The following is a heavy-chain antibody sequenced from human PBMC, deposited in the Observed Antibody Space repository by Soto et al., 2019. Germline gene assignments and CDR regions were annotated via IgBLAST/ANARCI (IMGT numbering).Heavy chain of an antibody. Sequence: PSETLSLTCTVSGGSLSSGAYYWSWIRQHPGKGLEWIGYIYYSGSTYYNPSLESRVTLSVDTSRKQFSLKVTSVTAADTAVYYCARGPFVGSYGMDVWGQGTTVTVSS. D-gene: IGHD1-1*01. CDR3: ARGPFVGSYGMDV. J-gene: IGHJ6*02. CDR2: IYYSGST. CDR1: GGSLSSGAYY. V-gene: IGHV4-31*03.